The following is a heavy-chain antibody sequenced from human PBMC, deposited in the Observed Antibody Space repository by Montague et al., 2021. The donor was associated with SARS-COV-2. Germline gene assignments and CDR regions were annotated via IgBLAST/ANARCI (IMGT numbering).Heavy chain of an antibody. V-gene: IGHV3-23*01. CDR2: FSGSVGTP. J-gene: IGHJ4*02. Sequence: SLRLSCAASGFTFSSYAMSWVRQAPGKGLEWVPAFSGSVGTPGYPDSLKGRFTISKDNSKNTLYLQMNSRRAEDTAVYYCAKSPSGWWLFDYWGQGTLVTVSS. D-gene: IGHD6-19*01. CDR1: GFTFSSYA. CDR3: AKSPSGWWLFDY.